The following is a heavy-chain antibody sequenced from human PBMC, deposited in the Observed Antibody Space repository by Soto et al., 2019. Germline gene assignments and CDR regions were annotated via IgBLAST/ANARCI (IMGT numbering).Heavy chain of an antibody. CDR1: GFTFGTTD. CDR2: IAGSGAIT. D-gene: IGHD3-10*01. CDR3: VKNSGWFKP. V-gene: IGHV3-23*01. J-gene: IGHJ5*02. Sequence: QLLQSGGGLVQPGGSLTLSCAASGFTFGTTDMSWVRQAPGEGLEWVSTIAGSGAITYSADPVKGRFTISRDNSRNTGYLQMNSLRGDDTTLYYCVKNSGWFKPWCQGALVTVSS.